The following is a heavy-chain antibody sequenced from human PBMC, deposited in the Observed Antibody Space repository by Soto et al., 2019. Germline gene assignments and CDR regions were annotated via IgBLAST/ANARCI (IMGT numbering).Heavy chain of an antibody. Sequence: SQTLSLTCAISGDSVSSNSAAWNWIRQSPSRGLEWLGRTYYRSKWYNDYAVSVKSRITINPDTSKNQFSLQLNSVTPEDTAVYYCARGPRSPSSPYYYYGMDVWGQGTTVTVSS. V-gene: IGHV6-1*01. CDR3: ARGPRSPSSPYYYYGMDV. CDR1: GDSVSSNSAA. J-gene: IGHJ6*02. D-gene: IGHD6-6*01. CDR2: TYYRSKWYN.